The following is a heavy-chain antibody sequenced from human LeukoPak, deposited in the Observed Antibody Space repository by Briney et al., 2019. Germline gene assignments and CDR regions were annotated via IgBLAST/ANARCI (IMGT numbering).Heavy chain of an antibody. CDR1: GGSISSYY. CDR2: IYYSGST. D-gene: IGHD6-6*01. Sequence: PSGTLSLTCTVSGGSISSYYWSWIRQPPGKGLEGIGDIYYSGSTNYNPSLKSRVTISVDTSKNQFSLKLSSVTAADTAVYYCARWYKYSSSWSPVNWFDPWGQGTLVTVSS. J-gene: IGHJ5*02. V-gene: IGHV4-59*01. CDR3: ARWYKYSSSWSPVNWFDP.